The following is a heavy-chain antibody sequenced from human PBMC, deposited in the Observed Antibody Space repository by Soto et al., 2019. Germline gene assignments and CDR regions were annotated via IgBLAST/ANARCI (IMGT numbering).Heavy chain of an antibody. Sequence: QVPLVQSGAEVKKPGASVKVSCKASGYTFTGYYMHWVRQAPGQGLEWMGWINPNSGGTNYAQKFQGWVTMTRDTSISTAYMELSRLRSDDTAVYYCARETTVTSYYFDYWGQGTLVTVSS. V-gene: IGHV1-2*04. CDR2: INPNSGGT. CDR3: ARETTVTSYYFDY. CDR1: GYTFTGYY. J-gene: IGHJ4*02. D-gene: IGHD4-17*01.